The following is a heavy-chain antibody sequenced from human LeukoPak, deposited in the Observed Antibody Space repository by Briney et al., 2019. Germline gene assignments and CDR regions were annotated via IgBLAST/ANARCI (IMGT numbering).Heavy chain of an antibody. Sequence: GGSLRLSCAASGFTISSYDMHWVRQATGKGLEWVSAIGTAGDTYYPGSVKGRFTISRENAKNSLYLQMNSLRAGDTAVYYCARAAPDDSSGYWFDYWGQGTLVTVSS. V-gene: IGHV3-13*01. CDR1: GFTISSYD. CDR2: IGTAGDT. D-gene: IGHD3-22*01. CDR3: ARAAPDDSSGYWFDY. J-gene: IGHJ4*02.